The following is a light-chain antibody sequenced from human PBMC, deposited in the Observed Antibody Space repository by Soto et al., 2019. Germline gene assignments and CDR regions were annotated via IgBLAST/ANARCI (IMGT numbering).Light chain of an antibody. CDR2: AAS. CDR3: QQSYSTPRT. V-gene: IGKV1-39*01. J-gene: IGKJ1*01. Sequence: DIQMTQSPSSLSASVGARVTITCRASQSISSYLNWYQQKPGKAPKLLIYAASSLQSGVPSRFSGSGSGTDFTLTISSLQPEDFATYYCQQSYSTPRTFGLGTKV. CDR1: QSISSY.